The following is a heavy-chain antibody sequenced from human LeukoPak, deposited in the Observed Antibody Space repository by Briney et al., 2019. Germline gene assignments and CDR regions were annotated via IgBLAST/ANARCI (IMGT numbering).Heavy chain of an antibody. V-gene: IGHV4-61*01. CDR3: TRRWRHANCDC. Sequence: KTSETLSLTCSVSGGSVSSGTYYWNWLRQPPGKGLEWIGCIDYSGNTYYNPSLKSRVTVSADTSKNQFSLNLTSVTAADTAVYYCTRRWRHANCDCWGQGSLVTVSS. CDR1: GGSVSSGTYY. J-gene: IGHJ4*02. D-gene: IGHD2-15*01. CDR2: IDYSGNT.